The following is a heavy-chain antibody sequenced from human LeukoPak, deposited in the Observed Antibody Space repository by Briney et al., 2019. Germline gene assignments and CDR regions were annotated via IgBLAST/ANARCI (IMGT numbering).Heavy chain of an antibody. CDR3: AKGVVAATNAAYYGMDV. V-gene: IGHV3-30*18. D-gene: IGHD2-15*01. CDR2: ITYDESDK. J-gene: IGHJ6*02. Sequence: GRSLRLSCAASGFTFSHCGMHWARQAPEKALEWVAVITYDESDKYYADSVKGRFTISRDNSKNTLYLQMNSLRPEDTAVYYCAKGVVAATNAAYYGMDVWGQGTTVTVSS. CDR1: GFTFSHCG.